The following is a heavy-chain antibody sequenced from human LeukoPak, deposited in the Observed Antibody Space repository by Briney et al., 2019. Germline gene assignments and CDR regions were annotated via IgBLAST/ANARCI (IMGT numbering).Heavy chain of an antibody. CDR3: ARGGADYYGSGIRFDY. CDR2: INPSGGST. CDR1: GYTFTSYY. V-gene: IGHV1-46*01. Sequence: GASVKVSCKASGYTFTSYYMHWVRQAPGQGLEWMGIINPSGGSTSYAQKFQGRVTMTRDMSTSTVYMELSSLRSEDTAVYYCARGGADYYGSGIRFDYWGQGTLVTVSS. D-gene: IGHD3-10*01. J-gene: IGHJ4*02.